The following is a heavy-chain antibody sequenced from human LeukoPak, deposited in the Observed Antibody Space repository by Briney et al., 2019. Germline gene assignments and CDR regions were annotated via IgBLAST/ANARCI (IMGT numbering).Heavy chain of an antibody. V-gene: IGHV1-18*01. CDR2: ISAYNGNT. Sequence: GASVKVSCRASGYTFTTYGINWVRQAPGQGLEWMGWISAYNGNTNYAQKLQGRVTMTTDTSTSTAYMELRSLRSDDTAVYYCARTREGVAARPFDYWGQGTLVTVSS. D-gene: IGHD6-6*01. CDR3: ARTREGVAARPFDY. J-gene: IGHJ4*02. CDR1: GYTFTTYG.